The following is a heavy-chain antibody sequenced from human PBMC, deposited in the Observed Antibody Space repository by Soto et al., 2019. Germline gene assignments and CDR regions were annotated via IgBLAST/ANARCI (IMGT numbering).Heavy chain of an antibody. CDR1: GFTFSSYG. D-gene: IGHD1-26*01. Sequence: GESLKISCAASGFTFSSYGMHWVRQAPGKGLEWVAVISYDGSNKYYADSVKGRFTISRDNSKNTLYLQMNSLRAEDTAVYYCAKPSGSYYYFDYWGQGTLVTVSS. J-gene: IGHJ4*02. CDR3: AKPSGSYYYFDY. V-gene: IGHV3-30*18. CDR2: ISYDGSNK.